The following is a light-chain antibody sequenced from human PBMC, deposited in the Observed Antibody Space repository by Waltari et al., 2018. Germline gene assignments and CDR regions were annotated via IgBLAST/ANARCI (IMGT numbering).Light chain of an antibody. CDR1: QSVGTW. Sequence: DIQMTQSPSTLSASVGDRVTISCRASQSVGTWLAWYQQKPGKAPKLLIYMASSLESGVPSRFSGSGSGTVFTLTISSLQPDDFATYSCQQYSSFSTFGQGTKV. V-gene: IGKV1-5*03. CDR3: QQYSSFST. J-gene: IGKJ2*01. CDR2: MAS.